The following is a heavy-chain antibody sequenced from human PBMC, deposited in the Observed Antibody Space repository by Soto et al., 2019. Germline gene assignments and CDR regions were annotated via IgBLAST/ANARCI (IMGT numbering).Heavy chain of an antibody. Sequence: SETLSLTCAVYGGSFSGYYWSWIRQPPGKGLEWIVEINHSGSTNYNPSLKSRVTISVDTSKNQFSLKLSSVTAADTAVYYCAVKQQLVEYNWFDPWGQGTLVPVSS. CDR1: GGSFSGYY. D-gene: IGHD6-13*01. CDR3: AVKQQLVEYNWFDP. V-gene: IGHV4-34*01. CDR2: INHSGST. J-gene: IGHJ5*02.